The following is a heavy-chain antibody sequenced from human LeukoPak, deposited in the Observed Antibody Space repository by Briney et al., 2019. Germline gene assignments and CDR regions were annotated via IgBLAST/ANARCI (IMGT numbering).Heavy chain of an antibody. CDR2: IGTSDSST. CDR3: ARWACSSNSCYNDY. Sequence: PGRSLRLSCAASGFTFSSYEMNWVRQAPGKGLEWVSYIGTSDSSTYYVDSVKGRFTISRDNAKNSLYLQMNSLRAEDTAVYYCARWACSSNSCYNDYWGQGTLVTVSS. CDR1: GFTFSSYE. J-gene: IGHJ4*02. V-gene: IGHV3-48*03. D-gene: IGHD2-2*02.